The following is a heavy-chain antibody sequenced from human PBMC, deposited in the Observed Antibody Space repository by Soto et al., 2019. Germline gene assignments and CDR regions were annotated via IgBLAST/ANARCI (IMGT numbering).Heavy chain of an antibody. CDR3: AREGGYGWFDP. V-gene: IGHV4-59*01. Sequence: SETLSLTCTVSGSSISSYYWSWIRQPPGKGLEWIGYIYYSGSTNYNPSLKSRVTISVDTSKNQFSLKLSSVTAADTAVYYCAREGGYGWFDPWGQGTLVTVSS. D-gene: IGHD6-19*01. J-gene: IGHJ5*02. CDR1: GSSISSYY. CDR2: IYYSGST.